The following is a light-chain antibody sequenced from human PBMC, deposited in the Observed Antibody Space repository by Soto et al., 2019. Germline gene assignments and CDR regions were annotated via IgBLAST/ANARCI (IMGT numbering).Light chain of an antibody. V-gene: IGKV3-15*01. CDR2: GAS. J-gene: IGKJ1*01. Sequence: EIVMTQSPAILSVSPGERATLSCRASQSVSSNLAWYQQKPGQAPRLLIYGASTRATGIPARFSGSESGTEFTLTISSLQSEDFAVYYCQQYNNWPPWTFGQGTKVEIK. CDR3: QQYNNWPPWT. CDR1: QSVSSN.